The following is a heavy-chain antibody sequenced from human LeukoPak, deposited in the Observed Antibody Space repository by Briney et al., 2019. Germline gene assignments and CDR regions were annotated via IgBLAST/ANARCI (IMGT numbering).Heavy chain of an antibody. J-gene: IGHJ6*02. CDR3: ARAKRETSTRPWTSGMDV. CDR2: LGSAGDK. CDR1: GFTLSDYD. Sequence: GGSLRLSCAASGFTLSDYDIHWVRQPIGKGLDWVSGLGSAGDKYHAGSERGRFTISREDAENSVYLQMNGLRPEDTAIYYCARAKRETSTRPWTSGMDVWGQGTRVAVSS. D-gene: IGHD3/OR15-3a*01. V-gene: IGHV3-13*01.